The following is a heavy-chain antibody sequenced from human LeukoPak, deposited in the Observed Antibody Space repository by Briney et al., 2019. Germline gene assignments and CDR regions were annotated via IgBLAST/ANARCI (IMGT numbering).Heavy chain of an antibody. CDR2: INHSGST. D-gene: IGHD4-4*01. CDR1: GGSSSGYY. V-gene: IGHV4-34*01. CDR3: ARRSTETTVSVLFDY. Sequence: SETLSLTCAVSGGSSSGYYWSWIRQPPGKGLEWIGEINHSGSTNYNPSLKSRVTISVDTSKNQFSLKMSSVTAADTAVYYCARRSTETTVSVLFDYWGQGTLVTVSS. J-gene: IGHJ4*02.